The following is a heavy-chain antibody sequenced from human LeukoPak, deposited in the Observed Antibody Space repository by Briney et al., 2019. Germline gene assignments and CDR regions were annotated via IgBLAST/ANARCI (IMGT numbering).Heavy chain of an antibody. CDR3: ASGGYSGYTAPRYYYYGMDV. CDR1: GGTFSSYA. D-gene: IGHD5-12*01. V-gene: IGHV1-69*13. CDR2: XXPIFGTA. J-gene: IGHJ6*04. Sequence: SVKVSCKASGGTFSSYAISWVRQAPGQGLEWMXXXXPIFGTANYAQKFQGRVTITADESTSTAYMELSSLRSEDTAVYYCASGGYSGYTAPRYYYYGMDVWGKGTTVTVSS.